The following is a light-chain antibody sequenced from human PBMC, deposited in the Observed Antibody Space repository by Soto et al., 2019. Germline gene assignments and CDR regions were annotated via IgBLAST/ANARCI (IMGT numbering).Light chain of an antibody. J-gene: IGKJ4*01. CDR3: QQYIQWPLT. CDR1: QSVSNN. Sequence: EILLTQSPATLSVSPGERATLSCRASQSVSNNLAWSQQKPGQAPRLLIQGASTRATGIPGRFTGSGSGTEFTLTISSLQSEDFAVYYCQQYIQWPLTFGGGTKVEI. CDR2: GAS. V-gene: IGKV3-15*01.